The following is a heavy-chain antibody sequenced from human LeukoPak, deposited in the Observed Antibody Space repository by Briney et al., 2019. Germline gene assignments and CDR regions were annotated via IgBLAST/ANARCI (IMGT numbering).Heavy chain of an antibody. J-gene: IGHJ5*02. D-gene: IGHD6-13*01. CDR3: ARGLNSSSWYWFDP. Sequence: ASVKVSCKASGYTFTGYYMHWVRQAPGQGLEWMGWINPNSGGTNYAQKFQGRVTITADKSTSTAYMELSRLRSDDTAVYYCARGLNSSSWYWFDPWGQGTLVTVSS. V-gene: IGHV1-2*02. CDR1: GYTFTGYY. CDR2: INPNSGGT.